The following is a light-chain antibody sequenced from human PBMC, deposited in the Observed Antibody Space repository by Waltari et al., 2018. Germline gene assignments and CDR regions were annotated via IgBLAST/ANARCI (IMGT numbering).Light chain of an antibody. CDR2: VAS. V-gene: IGKV3-20*01. CDR1: QTVRTTY. Sequence: EIVLTQSPGTLSLSPGERATLSCRASQTVRTTYLAWYQQKPGQAPTPLIYVASSRATGIPDRFSGSGSGTDFSLTISSLEPEDFAVYYCQQYDISPLTFGGGTKVEIK. J-gene: IGKJ4*01. CDR3: QQYDISPLT.